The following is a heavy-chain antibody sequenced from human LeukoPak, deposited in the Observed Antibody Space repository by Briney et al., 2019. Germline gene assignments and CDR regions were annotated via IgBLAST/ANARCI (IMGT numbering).Heavy chain of an antibody. Sequence: VASVKVSCKASGYTFTGYYMHWVRQAPGQGLEWMGWINPNSGGTNYAQKFHGRVTMTRDTSISTAYMELRRLRSDDTAGYYCARGAHYHDSSKGYDYWGQEPWSPSPQ. V-gene: IGHV1-2*02. CDR1: GYTFTGYY. CDR2: INPNSGGT. D-gene: IGHD3-22*01. CDR3: ARGAHYHDSSKGYDY. J-gene: IGHJ4*01.